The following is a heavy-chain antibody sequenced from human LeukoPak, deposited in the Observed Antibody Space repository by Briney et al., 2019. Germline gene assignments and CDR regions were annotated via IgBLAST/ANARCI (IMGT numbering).Heavy chain of an antibody. CDR2: IKQDGSDK. D-gene: IGHD6-19*01. J-gene: IGHJ5*02. V-gene: IGHV3-7*03. CDR3: ARGGTPQVRVAVNWFDP. CDR1: GFTFSSSA. Sequence: GGSLRLSCAASGFTFSSSAMSWVRQAPGKGLEWVANIKQDGSDKYYVDSVRGRFTVSRDNAKNSLYLQMNTLRAEDTAVYYCARGGTPQVRVAVNWFDPWGQGTLVTVSP.